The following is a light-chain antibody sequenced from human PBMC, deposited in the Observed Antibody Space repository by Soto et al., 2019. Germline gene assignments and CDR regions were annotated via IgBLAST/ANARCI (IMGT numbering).Light chain of an antibody. CDR2: GAS. Sequence: EIVLTQSPGSLSLSPGERATLSCRASQSVTNSYLAWYQQKPGQAPRLLMYGASTRATGIPDRFSGSGSGTGFTLTISRLEPEDFAVYYCQQYGSSPQTFGQGTKLEIK. V-gene: IGKV3-20*01. CDR1: QSVTNSY. J-gene: IGKJ2*01. CDR3: QQYGSSPQT.